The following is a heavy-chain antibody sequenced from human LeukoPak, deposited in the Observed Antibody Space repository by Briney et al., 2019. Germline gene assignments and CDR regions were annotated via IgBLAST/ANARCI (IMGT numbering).Heavy chain of an antibody. CDR1: GGSISSYY. D-gene: IGHD2-21*02. J-gene: IGHJ5*02. CDR3: ASAPYCGGDCYFPFDP. CDR2: IYTSGST. Sequence: SETLSLTCTVSGGSISSYYWSWIWQPAGKGLEWIGRIYTSGSTNYNPSLKSRVTMSVDTSKNQFSLKLSSVTAADTAVYYCASAPYCGGDCYFPFDPWGQGTLVTVSS. V-gene: IGHV4-4*07.